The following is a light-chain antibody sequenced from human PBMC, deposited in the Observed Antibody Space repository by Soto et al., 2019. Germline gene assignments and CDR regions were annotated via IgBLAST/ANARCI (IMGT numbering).Light chain of an antibody. CDR3: CSYAGSTTFYV. V-gene: IGLV2-23*01. J-gene: IGLJ1*01. CDR1: SSDVGSYNL. Sequence: QSAMSEPACVSGTPRKSITISCTGTSSDVGSYNLVSWYQHHPGKAPKLMIFEGSKRPSGVSNRFSASKSGTTASLTISGLQAEDEADYYCCSYAGSTTFYVFGGGTKVTVL. CDR2: EGS.